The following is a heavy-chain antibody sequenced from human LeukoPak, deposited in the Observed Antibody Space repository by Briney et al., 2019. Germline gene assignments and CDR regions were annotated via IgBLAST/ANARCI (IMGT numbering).Heavy chain of an antibody. J-gene: IGHJ4*02. CDR3: AKADRPYSSSWYMDY. V-gene: IGHV3-23*01. D-gene: IGHD6-13*01. CDR2: ISGSGGST. Sequence: GGSLRLSCAAPGFTFSSYAMSWVRQAPGKGLEWVSAISGSGGSTYYADSVKGRFTISRDNSKNTLYLQMNSLRAEDTAVYYCAKADRPYSSSWYMDYWGQGTLVTVSS. CDR1: GFTFSSYA.